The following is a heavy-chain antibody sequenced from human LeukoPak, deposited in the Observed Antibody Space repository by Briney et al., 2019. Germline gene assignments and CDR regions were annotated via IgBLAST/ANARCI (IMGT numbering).Heavy chain of an antibody. V-gene: IGHV3-11*05. CDR2: ISSSSSYT. Sequence: PGGFLRLSCAASGFTFSDYYMSWIRQAPGKGLEWVSYISSSSSYTNYADSVKGRFTISRDNAKNSLYLQMNSLRAEDTAVYYCARDSAAVFDYWGQGTLVTVSS. CDR1: GFTFSDYY. D-gene: IGHD6-13*01. J-gene: IGHJ4*02. CDR3: ARDSAAVFDY.